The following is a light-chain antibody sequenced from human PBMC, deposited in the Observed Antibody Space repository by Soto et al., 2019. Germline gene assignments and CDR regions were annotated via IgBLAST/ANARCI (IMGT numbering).Light chain of an antibody. CDR3: KQYNTYSN. CDR1: QSISRW. J-gene: IGKJ5*01. V-gene: IGKV1-5*01. Sequence: DIQMTPSPSTLSASVGYRVTITFRSSQSISRWLAWYQQKPGKAPKALIYDASTLRSGVPSRFSGGGSGTEFTLTISSLQPDDFATYYCKQYNTYSNFGQGTRLEIK. CDR2: DAS.